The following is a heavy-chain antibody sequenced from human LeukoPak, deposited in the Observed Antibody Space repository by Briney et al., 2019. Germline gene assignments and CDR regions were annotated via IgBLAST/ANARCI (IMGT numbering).Heavy chain of an antibody. CDR3: AREMECSSTSCPHGSAEYFQH. D-gene: IGHD2-2*01. Sequence: ASVKVSCKASGYTFTSYDISWVRQAPGQGLEWMGGIIPIFGTANYAQKFQGRVTITTDESTSTAYMELSSLRSEDTAVYYCAREMECSSTSCPHGSAEYFQHWGQGTLVTVSS. J-gene: IGHJ1*01. CDR1: GYTFTSYD. CDR2: IIPIFGTA. V-gene: IGHV1-69*05.